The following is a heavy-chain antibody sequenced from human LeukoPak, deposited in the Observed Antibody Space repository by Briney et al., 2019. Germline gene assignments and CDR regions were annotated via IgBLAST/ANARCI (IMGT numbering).Heavy chain of an antibody. CDR1: GFTFSSYS. V-gene: IGHV3-21*01. CDR2: ISSSSSYI. D-gene: IGHD6-19*01. CDR3: ARHESSSGWYWWSDP. Sequence: GGSLRLSCAASGFTFSSYSMNWVRQAPGKGLEWVSSISSSSSYIYYADSVKGRFTISRDNAKNSLYLQMNSLRAEDTAVYYCARHESSSGWYWWSDPWGQGTLVTVSS. J-gene: IGHJ5*02.